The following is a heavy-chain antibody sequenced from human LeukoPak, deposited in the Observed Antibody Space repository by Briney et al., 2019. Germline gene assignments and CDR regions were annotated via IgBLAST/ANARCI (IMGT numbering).Heavy chain of an antibody. CDR3: ARDLGTYYCDSSGYHHDAFDI. J-gene: IGHJ3*02. CDR1: GYTFTSYY. Sequence: ASVKVSCKASGYTFTSYYMHWVRQAPGRGLEWMGIIKPSAGSTSYAQKFQGRVTMTRDTSTSTVYMELSSLRSEDTAVYYCARDLGTYYCDSSGYHHDAFDIWGQGTMVTVSS. V-gene: IGHV1-46*01. CDR2: IKPSAGST. D-gene: IGHD3-22*01.